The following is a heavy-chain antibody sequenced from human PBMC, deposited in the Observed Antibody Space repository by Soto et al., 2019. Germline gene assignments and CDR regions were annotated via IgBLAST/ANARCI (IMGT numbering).Heavy chain of an antibody. V-gene: IGHV4-34*01. CDR1: GGSFSGYY. J-gene: IGHJ6*02. Sequence: SETLSLTCAVYGGSFSGYYWSWIRQPPGKGLEWIGEINHSGSTNYNPSLKSRVTISVDTSKNQFSLKLSSVTAADTAVYYCARARLLWFGDFSGPYYHYYYGMDVWGQGTTVTVS. CDR3: ARARLLWFGDFSGPYYHYYYGMDV. CDR2: INHSGST. D-gene: IGHD3-10*01.